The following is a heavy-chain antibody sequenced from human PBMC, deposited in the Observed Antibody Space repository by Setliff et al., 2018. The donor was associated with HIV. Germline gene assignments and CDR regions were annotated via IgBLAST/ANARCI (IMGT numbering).Heavy chain of an antibody. CDR1: GYTFTSYG. CDR2: ISASNGNT. Sequence: ASVKVSCKASGYTFTSYGISWVRQAPGQGLEWMGWISASNGNTNYAQKIQGRVTMTTDTSTSAAYVGMRSLRSDDTALYYWARDGSLYISGRYFDYWGQGTLVTVSS. V-gene: IGHV1-18*01. CDR3: ARDGSLYISGRYFDY. J-gene: IGHJ4*02. D-gene: IGHD6-19*01.